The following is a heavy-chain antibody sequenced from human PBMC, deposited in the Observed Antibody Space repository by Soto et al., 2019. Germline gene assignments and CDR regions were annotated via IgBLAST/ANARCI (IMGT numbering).Heavy chain of an antibody. J-gene: IGHJ2*01. V-gene: IGHV3-30*18. Sequence: QPGGSLRLSCAPSEFTFSNHGMHCVRQAPGKGLEWVAVISYDGSNKYFADSVKGRFTISRDNSKNTLFLQMNSLRAEDTAVYYCAKEAGAISEGWYFDLWGRGTLVTVSS. CDR1: EFTFSNHG. CDR2: ISYDGSNK. CDR3: AKEAGAISEGWYFDL.